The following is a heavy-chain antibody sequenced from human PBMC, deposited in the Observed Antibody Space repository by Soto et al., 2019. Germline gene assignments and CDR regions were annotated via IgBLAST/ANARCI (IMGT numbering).Heavy chain of an antibody. Sequence: QMQLVESGGGVVQPGRSLRLSCVASGFTFDLNGLHWVRQAPGKGLEWVTVISYDGSDKYYADSLKGRVTVSRDNSKNSVYLHMDSLRTEDTAIYYCARYRGAGRENYFGMDVWGQGTTVTVSS. V-gene: IGHV3-30-3*01. CDR1: GFTFDLNG. D-gene: IGHD3-10*01. CDR2: ISYDGSDK. J-gene: IGHJ6*02. CDR3: ARYRGAGRENYFGMDV.